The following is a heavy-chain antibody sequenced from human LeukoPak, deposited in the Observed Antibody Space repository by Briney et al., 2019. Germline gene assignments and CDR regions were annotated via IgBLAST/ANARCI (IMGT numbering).Heavy chain of an antibody. D-gene: IGHD3-16*01. V-gene: IGHV1-8*01. CDR3: ARGLTFGGVTNDAFDI. CDR2: MNPNSGNT. CDR1: GYTFTSYD. J-gene: IGHJ3*02. Sequence: ASVKVSCKASGYTFTSYDINWVRQATGQGLEWMGFMNPNSGNTGYAQKFQGSVTMTRNTSISTAYMELSSLRSEDTAVYYCARGLTFGGVTNDAFDIRGQGTMVTVSS.